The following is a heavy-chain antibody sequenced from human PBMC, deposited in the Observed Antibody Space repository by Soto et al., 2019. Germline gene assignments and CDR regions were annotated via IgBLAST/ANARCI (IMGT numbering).Heavy chain of an antibody. CDR3: ARDAQIGHGYSAYHTY. D-gene: IGHD5-12*01. J-gene: IGHJ4*01. Sequence: ASVKVSCKASGGTFSSYAISWVRQAPGQGLEWVGLINPRGASTTYAQKFKGRVTMTRDTSTSTVYMELNSLRSEDTAVYFCARDAQIGHGYSAYHTYWG. CDR2: INPRGAST. CDR1: GGTFSSYA. V-gene: IGHV1-46*01.